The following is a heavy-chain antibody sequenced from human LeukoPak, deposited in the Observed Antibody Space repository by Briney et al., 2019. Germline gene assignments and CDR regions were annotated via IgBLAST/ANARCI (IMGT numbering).Heavy chain of an antibody. J-gene: IGHJ4*02. CDR3: AKMGIAAAGTADY. CDR1: GFTVSSNY. CDR2: IYSGGST. Sequence: PGGSLRLSCAASGFTVSSNYMSWVRKAPGKGLEWVSVIYSGGSTYYADSVKGRFTIARDNSKNTLYLQMNSLRAGDTAVYYCAKMGIAAAGTADYWGQGTLVTVSS. V-gene: IGHV3-53*01. D-gene: IGHD6-13*01.